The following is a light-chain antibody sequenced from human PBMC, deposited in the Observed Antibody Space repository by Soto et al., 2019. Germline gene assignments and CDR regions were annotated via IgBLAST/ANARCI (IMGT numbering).Light chain of an antibody. CDR2: KAS. V-gene: IGKV1-5*03. CDR3: KHYNSYSEA. CDR1: QTISSW. J-gene: IGKJ1*01. Sequence: DIQMTQSPSTLSGSVGARVTITCRASQTISSWLAWYQQKPGKAPKLLIYKASTLKSGVPSRFSGSGSGTEFTLTISSLQPDDFATYYCKHYNSYSEAVGKGNKVDIK.